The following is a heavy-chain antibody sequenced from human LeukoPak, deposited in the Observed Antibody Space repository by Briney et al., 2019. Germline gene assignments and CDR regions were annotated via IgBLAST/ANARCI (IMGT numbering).Heavy chain of an antibody. Sequence: NPGGSLRLSCAASGFTFSSYSMHWVRQAPGKGLEWVSSISSSSSYIYYADSVKGRFTISRDNAKHSLYLQMNSLRAEDTAVYYCVRDNPGDSSGYYLDYWGQGTLVTVSS. CDR3: VRDNPGDSSGYYLDY. D-gene: IGHD3-22*01. CDR2: ISSSSSYI. V-gene: IGHV3-21*01. CDR1: GFTFSSYS. J-gene: IGHJ4*02.